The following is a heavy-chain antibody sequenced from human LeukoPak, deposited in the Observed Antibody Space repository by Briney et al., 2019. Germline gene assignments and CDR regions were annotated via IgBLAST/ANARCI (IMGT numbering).Heavy chain of an antibody. CDR1: GYTLTELS. D-gene: IGHD6-13*01. Sequence: GASVKVSCKVSGYTLTELSMHWVRQAPGKGLEWMGGFDPEDGETIYAQKFQGRVTMTRSTSISTAYMELSSLRSEDTAVYYCARGHSSWFAWGQGTLVTVSS. V-gene: IGHV1-24*01. CDR2: FDPEDGET. CDR3: ARGHSSWFA. J-gene: IGHJ5*02.